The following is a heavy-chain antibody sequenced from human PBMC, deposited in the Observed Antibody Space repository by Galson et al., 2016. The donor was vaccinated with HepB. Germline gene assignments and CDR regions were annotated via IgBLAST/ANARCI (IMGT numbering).Heavy chain of an antibody. J-gene: IGHJ4*02. CDR1: GFAFSSYG. CDR2: ISGTTSYI. Sequence: LRLSCAASGFAFSSYGMTWVRQAPGKGLEWVSSISGTTSYIFYADSVKGRFIISRDNAKNSLYLQMNSLTAEDTAVYYCVRGVFDSWGQGTLVTVSS. V-gene: IGHV3-21*01. CDR3: VRGVFDS.